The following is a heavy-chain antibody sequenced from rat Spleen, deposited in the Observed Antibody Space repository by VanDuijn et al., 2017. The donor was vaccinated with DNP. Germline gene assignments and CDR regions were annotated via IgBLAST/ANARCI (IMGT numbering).Heavy chain of an antibody. J-gene: IGHJ4*01. V-gene: IGHV5-31*01. CDR1: GFNFNDYW. D-gene: IGHD1-12*02. CDR3: ARIGDFHDGGDGDVLDA. CDR2: ITGGSGTT. Sequence: EVQLVESGGGLVQPGRSLKLSCEASGFNFNDYWMAWIRQVPGKGLEWIASITGGSGTTSYPDSVKGRFTISRDDAKNTLSLQMNSLRSEDTATYYCARIGDFHDGGDGDVLDAWGQGTSVTVSS.